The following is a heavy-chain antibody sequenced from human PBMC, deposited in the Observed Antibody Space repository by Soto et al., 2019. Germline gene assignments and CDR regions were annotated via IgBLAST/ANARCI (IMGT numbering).Heavy chain of an antibody. CDR3: ARDQVKTYYDFWSGYYLDYGMDV. CDR2: ISGSGGST. D-gene: IGHD3-3*01. Sequence: GGSLRLSCAASGFTFSSYAMSWVRQAPGKWLEWVSAISGSGGSTYYADSVKGRFTISRDNSKNTLYLQMNSLRAEDTAVYYCARDQVKTYYDFWSGYYLDYGMDVWGQGTRVTVSS. V-gene: IGHV3-23*01. CDR1: GFTFSSYA. J-gene: IGHJ6*02.